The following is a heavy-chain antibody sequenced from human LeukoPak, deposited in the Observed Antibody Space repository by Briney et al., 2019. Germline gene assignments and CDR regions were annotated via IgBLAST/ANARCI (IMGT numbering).Heavy chain of an antibody. Sequence: SETLSLTCTVSRGSLSSYHCSWIRQPPGQALEWIGYSHYTGRTNYNPSLKSRVTISVDTSKSQFSLKLDSVTAADTAVYYCASSGYLPQTFDYWGQGALVTVSS. D-gene: IGHD3-22*01. V-gene: IGHV4-59*01. J-gene: IGHJ4*02. CDR1: RGSLSSYH. CDR3: ASSGYLPQTFDY. CDR2: SHYTGRT.